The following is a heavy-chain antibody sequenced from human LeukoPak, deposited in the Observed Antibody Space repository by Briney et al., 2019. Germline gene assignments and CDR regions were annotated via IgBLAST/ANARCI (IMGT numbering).Heavy chain of an antibody. J-gene: IGHJ4*02. V-gene: IGHV4-59*08. Sequence: SETLSLTCTVSGGSISSYYWSWIRQTPGKGLEWIGYIYYGGSTNYNPSLKSRVTISVDTSKNQFSLKLSSVTAADTAVYYCARHHYYDSSGYYDGFLDYWGQGTLVTVSS. CDR3: ARHHYYDSSGYYDGFLDY. CDR2: IYYGGST. D-gene: IGHD3-22*01. CDR1: GGSISSYY.